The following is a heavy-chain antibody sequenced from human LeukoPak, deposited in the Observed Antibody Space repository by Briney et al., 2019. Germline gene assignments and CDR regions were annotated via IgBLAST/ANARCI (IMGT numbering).Heavy chain of an antibody. V-gene: IGHV3-64*01. Sequence: GGSLRLSCAASGFTFSSYTMNWVRQAPGKGLEYVSAISSNGGSTYYANSVKGRFTISRDNSKNTLYLQMGSLRAEDMAVYYCARSGIVSYYDILTGYYQSYFDYWGQGTLVTVSS. J-gene: IGHJ4*02. CDR1: GFTFSSYT. D-gene: IGHD3-9*01. CDR2: ISSNGGST. CDR3: ARSGIVSYYDILTGYYQSYFDY.